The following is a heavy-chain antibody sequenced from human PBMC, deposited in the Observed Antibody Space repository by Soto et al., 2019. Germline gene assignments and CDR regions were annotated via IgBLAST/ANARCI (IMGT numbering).Heavy chain of an antibody. J-gene: IGHJ3*02. D-gene: IGHD2-15*01. Sequence: EVQLVESGGGLVKPGGSLRLSCAASGFTFSSYSMNWVRQAPGKGLEWVSFISSSSGYIYYADSLNGRFTISRDNAKNSLYLQRNSLRAEDTAVYYCARDALYCSGGNCYNGASDIWGQGTMVSVSS. V-gene: IGHV3-21*01. CDR3: ARDALYCSGGNCYNGASDI. CDR1: GFTFSSYS. CDR2: ISSSSGYI.